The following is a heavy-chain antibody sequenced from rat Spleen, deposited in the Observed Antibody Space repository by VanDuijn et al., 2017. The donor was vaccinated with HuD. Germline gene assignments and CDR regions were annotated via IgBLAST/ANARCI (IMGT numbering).Heavy chain of an antibody. CDR1: GFSLTSNS. Sequence: QVQLKESGPGLVQPSQTLSLTCTVSGFSLTSNSVSWIRQPPGKGLEWMGVIWDNGGTDYTSSLKSRLSISRDTSRSQVFLKMSSLQIEDTAMYFCASGIHDFWGQGVMVTVSS. D-gene: IGHD1-4*01. V-gene: IGHV2-47*01. J-gene: IGHJ2*01. CDR2: IWDNGGT. CDR3: ASGIHDF.